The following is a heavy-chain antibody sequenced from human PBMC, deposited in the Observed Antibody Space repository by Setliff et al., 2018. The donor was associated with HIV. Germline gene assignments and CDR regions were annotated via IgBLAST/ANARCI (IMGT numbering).Heavy chain of an antibody. CDR3: ARDLASPDYSSGCPGY. D-gene: IGHD6-19*01. Sequence: GSLRLSCAASGFTFRNYGIHWVRQAPGKGLEWVAFIRYGGSNIYYADSVRGRFAISRDNFKNTVYLQVHSLRIEDTAVYYCARDLASPDYSSGCPGYWGQGTLVTVSS. CDR2: IRYGGSNI. V-gene: IGHV3-30*02. CDR1: GFTFRNYG. J-gene: IGHJ4*02.